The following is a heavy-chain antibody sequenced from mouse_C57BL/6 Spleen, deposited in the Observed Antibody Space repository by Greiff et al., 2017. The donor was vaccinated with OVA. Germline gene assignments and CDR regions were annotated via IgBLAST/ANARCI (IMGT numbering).Heavy chain of an antibody. CDR1: GYTFTSYW. CDR2: IDPSDSYT. CDR3: ARATVVYYYAMDY. Sequence: QVQLQQPGAELVRPGTSVKLSCKASGYTFTSYWMHWVKQRPGQGLEWIGVIDPSDSYTNYNQKFKGKATLTVDTSSSTAYMQLSSLTSEDSAVYYCARATVVYYYAMDYWGQGTSVTVSS. V-gene: IGHV1-59*01. D-gene: IGHD1-1*01. J-gene: IGHJ4*01.